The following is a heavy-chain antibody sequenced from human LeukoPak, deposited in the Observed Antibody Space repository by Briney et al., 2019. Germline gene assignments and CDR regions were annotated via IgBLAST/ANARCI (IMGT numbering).Heavy chain of an antibody. J-gene: IGHJ6*02. V-gene: IGHV4-30-4*01. Sequence: SETLSLTCTVSGGSISSGDYYWSWIRQPPGKGLEWIGYIYYSGSTYYNPSLKSRVTISVDTSKNQFSLKLSSVTAADTAVYYCARERSGSYRYYYYGMDVRGQGTTVTVSS. CDR2: IYYSGST. D-gene: IGHD1-26*01. CDR1: GGSISSGDYY. CDR3: ARERSGSYRYYYYGMDV.